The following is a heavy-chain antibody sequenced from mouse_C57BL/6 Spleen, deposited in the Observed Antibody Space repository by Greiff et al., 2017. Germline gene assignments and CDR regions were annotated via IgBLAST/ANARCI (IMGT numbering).Heavy chain of an antibody. CDR3: ARSAPLLLLRDAVGY. V-gene: IGHV1-54*01. J-gene: IGHJ4*01. CDR2: INPGSGGT. D-gene: IGHD1-1*01. Sequence: QVQLQQPGAELVRPGTSVKVSCKASGYAFTNYLIEWVKQRPGQGLEWIGVINPGSGGTNYNEKFKGKATLTADKSSSTAYMQLSSLTSEDSAVYFCARSAPLLLLRDAVGYWGQGTSVTVSS. CDR1: GYAFTNYL.